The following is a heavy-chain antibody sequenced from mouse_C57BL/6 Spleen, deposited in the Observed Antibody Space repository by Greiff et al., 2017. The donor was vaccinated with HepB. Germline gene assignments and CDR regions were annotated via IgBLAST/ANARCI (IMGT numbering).Heavy chain of an antibody. J-gene: IGHJ4*01. Sequence: VQLQQSGPELVKPGASVKISCKASGYAFSSSWMNWVKQRPGKGLEWIGRIYPGDGDTNYNGKFKGKATLTADKSSSTAYMQLSSLTSEDSAVYFCARYYTQLSYAMDYWGQGTSVTVSS. D-gene: IGHD2-12*01. CDR2: IYPGDGDT. V-gene: IGHV1-82*01. CDR1: GYAFSSSW. CDR3: ARYYTQLSYAMDY.